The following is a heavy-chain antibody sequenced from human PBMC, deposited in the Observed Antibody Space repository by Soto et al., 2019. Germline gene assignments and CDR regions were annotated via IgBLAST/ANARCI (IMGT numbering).Heavy chain of an antibody. Sequence: QVQLQQSGPGLVKPSETLSLTCTVSGGSISTYYWSWVRQPPGKGLEWMGHIFYGGGTDSSPSLKSRLTITSDTPKRQISLKLTSVTAADTAVYYCARDMREYCNSSSCYRDAFAIWGQGTMVTVSS. D-gene: IGHD2-2*01. J-gene: IGHJ3*02. CDR2: IFYGGGT. CDR3: ARDMREYCNSSSCYRDAFAI. CDR1: GGSISTYY. V-gene: IGHV4-59*01.